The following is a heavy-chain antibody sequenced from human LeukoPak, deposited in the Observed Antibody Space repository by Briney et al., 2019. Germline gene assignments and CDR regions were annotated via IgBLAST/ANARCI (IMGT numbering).Heavy chain of an antibody. D-gene: IGHD5-24*01. J-gene: IGHJ5*02. CDR3: ARDNSVRDEAWWFNP. Sequence: ASVKVSCKAFGYTFTRYWMHGVRQAPGQGPEWMGVISPSGGSTIYAQKFKGRVTLTRDMSTSTDYSELSSLRSEDTAVYYCARDNSVRDEAWWFNPWGQGTLVTVSS. CDR1: GYTFTRYW. CDR2: ISPSGGST. V-gene: IGHV1-46*01.